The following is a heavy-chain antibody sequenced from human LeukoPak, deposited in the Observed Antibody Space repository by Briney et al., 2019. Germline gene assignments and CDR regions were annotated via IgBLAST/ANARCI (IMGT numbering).Heavy chain of an antibody. CDR2: IYYSGSS. D-gene: IGHD6-13*01. J-gene: IGHJ6*03. V-gene: IGHV4-39*07. CDR3: FSYSSSYYYYMDV. CDR1: GGSISSSSYY. Sequence: SETLSLTCTVSGGSISSSSYYWGWLRQPPGKGLEWIGSIYYSGSSYYYPSLKSRVTISVDTSKNQFSLKLSSVTAADTAVYYCFSYSSSYYYYMDVWGKGTTVTVSS.